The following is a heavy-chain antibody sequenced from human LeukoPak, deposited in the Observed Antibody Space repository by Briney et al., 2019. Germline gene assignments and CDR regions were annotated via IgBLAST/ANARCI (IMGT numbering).Heavy chain of an antibody. CDR2: IIPILGIA. V-gene: IGHV1-69*04. CDR3: ARDSGIAMVLGMDV. Sequence: EASVKVSCKASGGTFSSYAISWVRQAPGQGLKWMGRIIPILGIANYAQKFQGRVTITADKSTSTAYMELSSLRSEDTAVYYCARDSGIAMVLGMDVWGQGTTVTVSS. CDR1: GGTFSSYA. D-gene: IGHD5-18*01. J-gene: IGHJ6*02.